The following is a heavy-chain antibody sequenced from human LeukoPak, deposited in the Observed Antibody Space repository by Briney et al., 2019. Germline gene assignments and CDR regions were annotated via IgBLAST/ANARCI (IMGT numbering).Heavy chain of an antibody. CDR1: GGSFSGYY. J-gene: IGHJ3*02. D-gene: IGHD3-16*01. Sequence: SETLSLTCAVYGGSFSGYYWSWIRQPPGKGLEWIGEINHSGSTNYNPSLKSRVTISVDTSKNQFSLKLSSVTAADTAVYYCARDGRSTYAFDIWGQGTMVTVSS. CDR2: INHSGST. CDR3: ARDGRSTYAFDI. V-gene: IGHV4-34*01.